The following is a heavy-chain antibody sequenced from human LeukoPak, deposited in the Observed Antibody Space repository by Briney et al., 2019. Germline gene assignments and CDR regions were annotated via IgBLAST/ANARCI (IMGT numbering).Heavy chain of an antibody. V-gene: IGHV4-59*01. D-gene: IGHD3-22*01. CDR1: GGSTSNYY. Sequence: SETLSLTCSVSGGSTSNYYWSWIRQPPGKGLEWIGSMYYSGSTNYNPSLKSRATISEDTSKKQFSLKLSSVTAADTAVYYCARAGYDTSGFWYFDLWGRGTLVTVSS. J-gene: IGHJ2*01. CDR3: ARAGYDTSGFWYFDL. CDR2: MYYSGST.